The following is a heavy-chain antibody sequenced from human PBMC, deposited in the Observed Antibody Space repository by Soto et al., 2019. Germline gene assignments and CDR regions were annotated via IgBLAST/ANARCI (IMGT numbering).Heavy chain of an antibody. CDR2: MNPNSGNT. CDR1: GYTFTSYD. J-gene: IGHJ5*02. Sequence: QVQLVQSGAEVKKPGASVKVSCKASGYTFTSYDINWVRQATGQGLEWMGWMNPNSGNTGYAQKFQGRVTMTRNTSISTAYMELSSLRSEVTAVYYCAILWQQLAPNNWFDPWGQGTLVTVSS. CDR3: AILWQQLAPNNWFDP. D-gene: IGHD6-13*01. V-gene: IGHV1-8*01.